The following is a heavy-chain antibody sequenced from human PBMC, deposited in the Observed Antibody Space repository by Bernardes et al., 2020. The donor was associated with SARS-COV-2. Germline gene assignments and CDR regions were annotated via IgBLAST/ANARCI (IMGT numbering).Heavy chain of an antibody. Sequence: GGSLRLSCAASGFSFSVHEMNWVRQSPGRGLEWVSYISGSASTIHYADSVKGRFTISRDNAKNSLYLQINSLRADDTAVYYCARGIRGGQYDYVDDNYGMDVWGKGTTVTVSS. V-gene: IGHV3-48*03. CDR3: ARGIRGGQYDYVDDNYGMDV. CDR1: GFSFSVHE. D-gene: IGHD4-17*01. J-gene: IGHJ6*04. CDR2: ISGSASTI.